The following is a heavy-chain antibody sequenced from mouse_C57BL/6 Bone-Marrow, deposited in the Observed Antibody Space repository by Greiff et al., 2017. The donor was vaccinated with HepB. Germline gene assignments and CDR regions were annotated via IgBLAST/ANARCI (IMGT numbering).Heavy chain of an antibody. D-gene: IGHD1-1*01. CDR3: ARPSYYGSSPFDY. CDR2: ISSGGSYT. J-gene: IGHJ2*01. Sequence: EVHLVESGGDLVKPGGSLKLSCAASGFTFSSYGMSWVRQTPDKRLEWVATISSGGSYTYYPDSVKGRFTISRDNAKNTLYLQMSSLKSEDTAMYYCARPSYYGSSPFDYWGQGTTLTVSS. V-gene: IGHV5-6*01. CDR1: GFTFSSYG.